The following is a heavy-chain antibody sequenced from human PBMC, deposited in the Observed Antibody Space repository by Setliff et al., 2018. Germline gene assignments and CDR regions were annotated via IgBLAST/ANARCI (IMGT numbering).Heavy chain of an antibody. CDR3: ARMSGFLYIDV. V-gene: IGHV4-61*09. Sequence: PSETLSLTCTVSGGSISNTYYYWSWIRQPAGQGLEWIGQIYTSWSTNYNPSLKIRVTISVDTSKNQFSLKLSSVTAADTAVYYCARMSGFLYIDVWGKGTTVTVSS. CDR2: IYTSWST. J-gene: IGHJ6*03. CDR1: GGSISNTYYY. D-gene: IGHD3-3*01.